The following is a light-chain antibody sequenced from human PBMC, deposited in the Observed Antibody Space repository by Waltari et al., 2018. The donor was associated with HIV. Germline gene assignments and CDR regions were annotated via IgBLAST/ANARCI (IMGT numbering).Light chain of an antibody. CDR1: QSVLYSSNNKNY. Sequence: DIVMTQSPDSLAVSLGERATINCKSSQSVLYSSNNKNYLAWYQQKPGQPPKLLIYWASTRESGVPDRFSGSGSGTDFTLTICSLQAEDVAVYYCQQYYSTPYTFVQGTKLEIK. J-gene: IGKJ2*01. CDR3: QQYYSTPYT. V-gene: IGKV4-1*01. CDR2: WAS.